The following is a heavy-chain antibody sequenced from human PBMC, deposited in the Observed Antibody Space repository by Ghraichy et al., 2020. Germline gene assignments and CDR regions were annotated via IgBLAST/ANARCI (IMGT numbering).Heavy chain of an antibody. D-gene: IGHD1-14*01. CDR1: GFAFSTYS. Sequence: GGSLRLSCSASGFAFSTYSMNWVRQAPGKGLEWVSSISSGSAYIHYADSVKGRFTISRDNAKNSLYLQMNSLRADDTAVYFCARDPDTDPDQDWFDPWGQGTLVIVSS. CDR2: ISSGSAYI. CDR3: ARDPDTDPDQDWFDP. J-gene: IGHJ5*02. V-gene: IGHV3-21*01.